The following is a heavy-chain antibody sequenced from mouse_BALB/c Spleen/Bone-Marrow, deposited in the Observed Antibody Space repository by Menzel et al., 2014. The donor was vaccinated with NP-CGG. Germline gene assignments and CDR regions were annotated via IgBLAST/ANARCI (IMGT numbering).Heavy chain of an antibody. Sequence: QVQLQQTGAELMKPGASVKISCKATGYTFSSYWIEWVKQRPGHGLEWIGEILPGSGSTNYIEKFKGKATFTADTSSNTAYMQLSSLTSEDSAVYYCARGELRFDYDEGALFAYFGQGTLVTVSA. V-gene: IGHV1-9*01. CDR1: GYTFSSYW. CDR2: ILPGSGST. CDR3: ARGELRFDYDEGALFAY. D-gene: IGHD2-4*01. J-gene: IGHJ3*01.